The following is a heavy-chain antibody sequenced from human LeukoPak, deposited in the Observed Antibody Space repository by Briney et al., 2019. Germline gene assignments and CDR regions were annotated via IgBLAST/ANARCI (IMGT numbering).Heavy chain of an antibody. CDR3: AKAPYSNFYYYGMDV. D-gene: IGHD4-11*01. V-gene: IGHV3-9*01. J-gene: IGHJ6*02. CDR1: GFTFDDYA. CDR2: ISWNNGRK. Sequence: GGSLRLSCAASGFTFDDYAMHWVRQAPGKGLEWVSGISWNNGRKVYEDSVKGRITISRDNAKNSLYLQMNSLRAEDTALYYCAKAPYSNFYYYGMDVWGQGTTVTVSS.